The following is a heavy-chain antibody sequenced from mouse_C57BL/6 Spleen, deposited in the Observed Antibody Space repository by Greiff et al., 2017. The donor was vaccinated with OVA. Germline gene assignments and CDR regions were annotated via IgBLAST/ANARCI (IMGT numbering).Heavy chain of an antibody. CDR2: INPNNGGT. CDR1: GYTFTDYY. CDR3: ARDRFAY. J-gene: IGHJ3*01. Sequence: EVKLQQSGPELVKPGASVKISCKASGYTFTDYYMNWVKQSHGKSLEWIGDINPNNGGTSYNQKFKGKATLTVDKSSSTAYMELRSLTSEDSAVYYCARDRFAYWGQGTLVTVSA. V-gene: IGHV1-26*01.